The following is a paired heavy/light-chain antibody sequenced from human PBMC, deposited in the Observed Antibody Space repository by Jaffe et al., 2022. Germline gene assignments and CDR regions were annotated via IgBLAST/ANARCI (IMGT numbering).Heavy chain of an antibody. D-gene: IGHD3-10*01. V-gene: IGHV3-9*01. CDR3: AKDAEPFSGSYYNGGHYFDY. J-gene: IGHJ4*02. Sequence: EVQLVESGGGLVQPGRSLRLSCAASGFTFDDYAMHWVRQAPGKGLEWVSGISWNSGSIGYADSVKGRFTISRDNAKNSLYLQMNSLRAEDTALYYCAKDAEPFSGSYYNGGHYFDYWGQGTLVTVSS. CDR1: GFTFDDYA. CDR2: ISWNSGSI.
Light chain of an antibody. CDR1: QSVSSSY. J-gene: IGKJ4*01. Sequence: EIVLTQSPATLSLSPGERATLSCGASQSVSSSYLAWYQQKPGLAPRLLIYDASSRATGIPDRFSGSGSGTDFTLTISRLEPEDFAVYYCQQYGSSPLTFGGGTKVEIK. V-gene: IGKV3D-20*01. CDR3: QQYGSSPLT. CDR2: DAS.